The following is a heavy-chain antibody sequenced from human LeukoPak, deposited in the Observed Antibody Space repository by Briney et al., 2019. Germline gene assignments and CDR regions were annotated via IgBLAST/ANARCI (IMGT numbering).Heavy chain of an antibody. D-gene: IGHD1-26*01. CDR1: GGSISGYY. CDR3: ARDQAGSSGSWASDS. Sequence: SETLSLTCTVSGGSISGYYWSWIRQSPGKGLEWIGFIHYSGTTSYSPSLKSRVTISVDTSKNQFSLKLSSVTAADTAVYYCARDQAGSSGSWASDSWGHGTLVTVSS. V-gene: IGHV4-59*01. J-gene: IGHJ5*01. CDR2: IHYSGTT.